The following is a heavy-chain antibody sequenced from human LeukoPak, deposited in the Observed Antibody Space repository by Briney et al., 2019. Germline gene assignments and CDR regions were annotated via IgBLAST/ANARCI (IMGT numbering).Heavy chain of an antibody. CDR3: ARDLNWENDY. V-gene: IGHV3-23*01. CDR1: GFTFSSSV. D-gene: IGHD7-27*01. Sequence: GGSLRLSCAASGFTFSSSVMSWVRQVPGKGLEWVSGISASGGSTSYADSVRGRFTISRDNAKNSLYLQMNSLRAEDTAVYYCARDLNWENDYWGQGTLVTVSS. CDR2: ISASGGST. J-gene: IGHJ4*02.